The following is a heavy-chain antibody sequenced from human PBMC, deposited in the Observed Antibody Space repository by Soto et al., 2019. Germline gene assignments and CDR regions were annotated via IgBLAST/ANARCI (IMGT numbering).Heavy chain of an antibody. D-gene: IGHD3-22*01. CDR2: IYSGGST. V-gene: IGHV3-66*01. CDR1: GFTLSSNY. CDR3: ARALYYDSSGYLDY. Sequence: GGSLRLSCAASGFTLSSNYMSWVRQAPGKGLEWVSVIYSGGSTYYADSVKGRFTISRDNSKNTVYLQMNSLRAEDTAVYYCARALYYDSSGYLDYWGQGTMVTVSS. J-gene: IGHJ4*02.